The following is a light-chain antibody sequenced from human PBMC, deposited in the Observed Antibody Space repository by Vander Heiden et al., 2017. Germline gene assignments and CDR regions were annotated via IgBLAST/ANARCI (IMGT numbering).Light chain of an antibody. V-gene: IGKV3-15*01. CDR2: GAS. J-gene: IGKJ1*01. CDR1: HSVRSN. CDR3: QQYTNWPPWT. Sequence: EIVMTQSPATLSVSPGERATLSCRASHSVRSNLAWYQQKPGQAPRLLIYGASTRATGIPARFSGSGSGTEFILTISSRQSEDFAVYYCQQYTNWPPWTFGQGSKVVVK.